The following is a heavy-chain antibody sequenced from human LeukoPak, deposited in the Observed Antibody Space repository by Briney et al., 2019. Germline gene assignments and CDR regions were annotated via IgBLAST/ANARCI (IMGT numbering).Heavy chain of an antibody. D-gene: IGHD6-13*01. CDR1: GFTFSSYW. CDR2: TRNKANGYTT. CDR3: TRVHSSSWSGSYFDY. Sequence: AGGSLRLSCAASGFTFSSYWMSWVRQAPGKGLEWVGRTRNKANGYTTEYAASVKGRFTISRDDSKNSLYLQMNSLKTEDTAVYYCTRVHSSSWSGSYFDYWGQGTLVTVSS. J-gene: IGHJ4*02. V-gene: IGHV3-72*01.